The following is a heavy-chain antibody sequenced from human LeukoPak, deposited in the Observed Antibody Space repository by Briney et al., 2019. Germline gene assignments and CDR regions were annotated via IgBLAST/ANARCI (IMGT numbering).Heavy chain of an antibody. CDR3: ARPSPPGDGYNPCDY. V-gene: IGHV3-30*04. D-gene: IGHD5-24*01. Sequence: GGSLRLSCAASGFTFSSYAMHWVRQAPGKGLEWVAVISNDERNKYYTDSVKGRFTISRDNSKSTVYLQMNSLRPEDTAMYYCARPSPPGDGYNPCDYWGPGALVIVSS. CDR2: ISNDERNK. J-gene: IGHJ4*02. CDR1: GFTFSSYA.